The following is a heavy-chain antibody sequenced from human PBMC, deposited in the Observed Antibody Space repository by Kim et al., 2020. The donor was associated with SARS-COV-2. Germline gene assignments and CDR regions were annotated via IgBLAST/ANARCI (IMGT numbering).Heavy chain of an antibody. D-gene: IGHD2-2*01. V-gene: IGHV4-39*01. CDR3: ARQGTDCTGTSCYVEYYFDY. CDR1: GGSISSSSYY. Sequence: SETLSLTCTVSGGSISSSSYYWGWIRQPPGKGLEWIGTIYYSGSTYYNPSLKSRVTISVDTSKNQFSLKVSSVTAADTAVYYCARQGTDCTGTSCYVEYYFDYWGQGTLVTVSS. CDR2: IYYSGST. J-gene: IGHJ4*02.